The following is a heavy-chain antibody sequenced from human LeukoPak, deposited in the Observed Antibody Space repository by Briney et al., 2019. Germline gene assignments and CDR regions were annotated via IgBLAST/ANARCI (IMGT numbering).Heavy chain of an antibody. Sequence: SQTLSLTCAVSGGSISSGGYSWRWIRQPPGKGLEWIGYIYHSGSTYYNPSLKSRVTISVDRPKNQFSLKLSSVTAADTAVYYCARARVVPAAMYDYWGQGTLVTVSS. D-gene: IGHD2-2*01. V-gene: IGHV4-30-2*01. CDR2: IYHSGST. J-gene: IGHJ4*02. CDR3: ARARVVPAAMYDY. CDR1: GGSISSGGYS.